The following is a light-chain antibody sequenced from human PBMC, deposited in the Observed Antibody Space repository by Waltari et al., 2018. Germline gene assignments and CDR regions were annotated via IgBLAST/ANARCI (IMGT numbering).Light chain of an antibody. V-gene: IGKV3-20*01. CDR1: QSVSRT. Sequence: EIVLTQSPGTLSLSPGERATRSCRASQSVSRTLAWYQQKPGQAPRLLIFGASTRATGIPDRFSGSGSGTDFSLTISRLEPEDFAVYYCQHYVRLPATFGQGTKVEIK. J-gene: IGKJ1*01. CDR3: QHYVRLPAT. CDR2: GAS.